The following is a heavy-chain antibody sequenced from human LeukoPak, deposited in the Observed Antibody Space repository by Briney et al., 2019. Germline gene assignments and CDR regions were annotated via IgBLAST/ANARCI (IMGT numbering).Heavy chain of an antibody. D-gene: IGHD4-23*01. CDR1: GFTFSNYW. V-gene: IGHV3-74*01. Sequence: PGGSLRLSCAASGFTFSNYWMHWVRQAPGKGLVWVSRINTDGSRTSYADSVKGRFTISRDSAKNTLYLQMNSLRADDTAVYYCARPPTVVTPAGFDYWGQGTLVTVSS. CDR3: ARPPTVVTPAGFDY. CDR2: INTDGSRT. J-gene: IGHJ4*02.